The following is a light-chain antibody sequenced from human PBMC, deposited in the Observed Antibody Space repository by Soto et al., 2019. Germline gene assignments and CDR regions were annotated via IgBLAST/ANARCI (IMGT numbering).Light chain of an antibody. Sequence: QSALTQPPSASGSPGQSVPLSCTGTSSDVGGYNYVSWYQQYPGRAPKLMIYEVTKRPSGVPDRFSGSKSGNTASLTVSGLQAEDEADYYCSSYAASNNFYFVFGGGTKLTVL. J-gene: IGLJ3*02. V-gene: IGLV2-8*01. CDR3: SSYAASNNFYFV. CDR1: SSDVGGYNY. CDR2: EVT.